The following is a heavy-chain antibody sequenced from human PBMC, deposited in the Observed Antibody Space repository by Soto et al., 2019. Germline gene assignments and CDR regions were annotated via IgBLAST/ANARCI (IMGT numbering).Heavy chain of an antibody. CDR3: GRENWNDLSIEY. V-gene: IGHV6-1*01. CDR1: GDRVSSNSGA. D-gene: IGHD1-1*01. CDR2: AYYRSKWYI. J-gene: IGHJ4*02. Sequence: PSQTLSLTCAISGDRVSSNSGAWNWIRLSPSRGLEWLGRAYYRSKWYIDYAVSVRSRITINPDTSRNQFSLQVKSVTLEDTAVYYCGRENWNDLSIEYWGQGTPVTVSS.